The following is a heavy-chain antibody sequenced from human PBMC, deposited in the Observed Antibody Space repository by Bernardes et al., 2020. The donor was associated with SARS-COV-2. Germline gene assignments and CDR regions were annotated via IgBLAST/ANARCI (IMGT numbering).Heavy chain of an antibody. CDR1: GFSFNNYA. D-gene: IGHD6-19*01. CDR2: VSGSGYTT. J-gene: IGHJ4*02. Sequence: GGSLRLSCSASGFSFNNYAVHWVRQAPGKGLEYVSSVSGSGYTTYYADSVRGRFTISRDNSKHTLYLQVSSLRTEDTAVYFCVKGAVAVAGTSVDFFDYWGQGTLVTVAS. V-gene: IGHV3-64D*06. CDR3: VKGAVAVAGTSVDFFDY.